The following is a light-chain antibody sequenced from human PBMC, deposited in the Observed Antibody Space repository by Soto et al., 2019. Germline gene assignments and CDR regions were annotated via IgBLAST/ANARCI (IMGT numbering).Light chain of an antibody. Sequence: QSVLTQPASVSGSPGQSVTISCTGTDSDVGTYNYVSWYQQHPGKAPKLIIYEVNDRPSGISPRFSATKSANTASLTISGLQPDDEANYYCCSYTTNNTWVFGGGTKLTVL. CDR2: EVN. CDR3: CSYTTNNTWV. J-gene: IGLJ3*02. CDR1: DSDVGTYNY. V-gene: IGLV2-14*01.